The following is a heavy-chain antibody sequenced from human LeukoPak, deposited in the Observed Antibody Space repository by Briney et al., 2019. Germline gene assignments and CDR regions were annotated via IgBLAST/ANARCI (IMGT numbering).Heavy chain of an antibody. CDR1: EFTFVRYA. CDR2: ISSSSFKI. V-gene: IGHV3-48*04. CDR3: VRDPSYGSSWYYYMDV. Sequence: GGSLGLSCAASEFTFVRYAMNWVRQAPGKGLEWVSYISSSSFKIGYADSVKGRFTISRDNSKNSLYLQMDSLRVEDTAVYYCVRDPSYGSSWYYYMDVWGKGTTVTVSS. J-gene: IGHJ6*03. D-gene: IGHD6-13*01.